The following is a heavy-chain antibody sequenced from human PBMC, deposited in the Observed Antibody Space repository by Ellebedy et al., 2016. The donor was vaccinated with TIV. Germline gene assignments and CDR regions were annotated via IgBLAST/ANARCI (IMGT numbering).Heavy chain of an antibody. D-gene: IGHD4-17*01. V-gene: IGHV1-18*04. CDR2: ISTYNPNT. J-gene: IGHJ6*02. CDR1: GYTFTNYG. CDR3: ARDGTVTTVYYYGMDV. Sequence: ASVKVSCKASGYTFTNYGISWVRQAPGQGLEWMGWISTYNPNTNYAQKLQGRVTMTTDTSTSTAYMELRSLRSDDTAVYYCARDGTVTTVYYYGMDVWGQGTTVTVSS.